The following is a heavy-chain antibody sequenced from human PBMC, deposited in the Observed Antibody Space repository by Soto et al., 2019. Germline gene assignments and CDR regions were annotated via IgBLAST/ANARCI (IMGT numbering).Heavy chain of an antibody. CDR2: IYYSGST. Sequence: ETLSLTCTVAGGSISSYYWSWIRQPPGTGLEWIGYIYYSGSTNYNPSLKSRVTISVDTSKNQFSLKLSSVTAADTAVYYCARVRSLWFGEPTYYFDYWGQGTLVTVSS. D-gene: IGHD3-10*01. CDR1: GGSISSYY. J-gene: IGHJ4*02. V-gene: IGHV4-59*01. CDR3: ARVRSLWFGEPTYYFDY.